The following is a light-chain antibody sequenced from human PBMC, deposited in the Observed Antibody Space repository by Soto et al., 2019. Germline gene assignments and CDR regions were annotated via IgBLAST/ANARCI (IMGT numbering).Light chain of an antibody. V-gene: IGKV3-20*01. CDR1: QSVSSSY. J-gene: IGKJ4*01. CDR3: HQYVSSPLT. Sequence: EIVLTQSPGTMSLSPGERATLSCRASQSVSSSYLAWYQQKPGQAPRHLIYGASSRATGIPDRFSCSGSGTDFTLTISRLEPEDFSVYYCHQYVSSPLTFGGGIKVEIK. CDR2: GAS.